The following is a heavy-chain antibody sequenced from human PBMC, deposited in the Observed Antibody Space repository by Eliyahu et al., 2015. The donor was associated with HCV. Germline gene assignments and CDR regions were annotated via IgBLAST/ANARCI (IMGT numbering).Heavy chain of an antibody. D-gene: IGHD6-19*01. J-gene: IGHJ5*02. CDR2: IHYXGST. CDR1: GGXXTTSC. Sequence: QVQLQXSGPGLVKPSETLSLPXPXXGGXXTTSCWSGLRQPPGKGLEWIGYIHYXGSTNYNPXLKSRVTISVDTSKNQFSLILTSVTAADTAVYYCASGGGGIAVAGTGGWFDPWGQGTLVTVSS. CDR3: ASGGGGIAVAGTGGWFDP. V-gene: IGHV4-59*01.